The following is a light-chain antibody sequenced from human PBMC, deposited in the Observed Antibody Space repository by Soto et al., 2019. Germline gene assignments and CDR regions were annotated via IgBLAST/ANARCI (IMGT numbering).Light chain of an antibody. J-gene: IGLJ3*02. CDR1: SSNIARNT. CDR3: AAWDDSLNGPV. Sequence: QSVLTQPHSASVTPGQRVTLSCSGSSSNIARNTVTWYQQLPGTAPKLLIYTNNQRPSGVPDRFSGSRSGTSASLAISGVQSEDEADYYCAAWDDSLNGPVFGGGTKLTVL. CDR2: TNN. V-gene: IGLV1-44*01.